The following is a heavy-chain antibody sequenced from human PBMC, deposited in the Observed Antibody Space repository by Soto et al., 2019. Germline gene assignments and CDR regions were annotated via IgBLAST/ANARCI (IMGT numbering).Heavy chain of an antibody. CDR2: INSDGSST. V-gene: IGHV3-74*01. D-gene: IGHD2-15*01. CDR1: GFTRSDYY. J-gene: IGHJ4*02. Sequence: VGSLRLSCAASGFTRSDYYMNWFRQAPGKGLVWVSRINSDGSSTSYADSVKGRFTISRDNAKNTLYLQMNSLRAEDTAVYYCARRVCSGGSCYSDYWGQGTLVTVSS. CDR3: ARRVCSGGSCYSDY.